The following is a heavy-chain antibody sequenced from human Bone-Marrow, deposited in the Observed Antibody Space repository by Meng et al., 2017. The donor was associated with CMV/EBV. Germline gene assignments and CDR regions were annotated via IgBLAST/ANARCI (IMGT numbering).Heavy chain of an antibody. CDR2: IYYSGST. V-gene: IGHV4-61*01. CDR3: ARASLVVPAAYPLGP. Sequence: SGGSVSSSSYYWSWIRQPPGKGLEWIGYIYYSGSTNYNPSLKSRVTISVDTSKNQFSLKLSSVTAADTAVYYCARASLVVPAAYPLGPWGQGTLVTVSS. J-gene: IGHJ5*02. CDR1: GGSVSSSSYY. D-gene: IGHD2-2*01.